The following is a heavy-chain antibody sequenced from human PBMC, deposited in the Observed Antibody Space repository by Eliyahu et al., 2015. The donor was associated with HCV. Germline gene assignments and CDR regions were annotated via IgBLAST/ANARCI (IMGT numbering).Heavy chain of an antibody. Sequence: QVQLVQSGAEVKKPGASVKVSCKASGYSFTGYYLHWMRQAPGQGLEWMGWIDPNTSGTFFAQSFKGRITMXRDTSINTVYMELGGLTSDDTAVYYCVLNYFGSGILYNYFDYWGQGTLVTVSS. D-gene: IGHD3-10*01. V-gene: IGHV1-2*02. CDR1: GYSFTGYY. CDR2: IDPNTSGT. J-gene: IGHJ4*02. CDR3: VLNYFGSGILYNYFDY.